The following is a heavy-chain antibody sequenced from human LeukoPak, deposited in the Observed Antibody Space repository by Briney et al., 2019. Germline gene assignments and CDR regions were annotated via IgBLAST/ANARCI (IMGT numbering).Heavy chain of an antibody. D-gene: IGHD6-19*01. Sequence: SETLSLTCGVSGYSISSGYYWGWIRQPPGKGLEWIGSIYHSGSTYYNASLKSRVTISVDTSKNLFSLELSSVTAADTAVYYCARDRDSNGWTVAFDFWGQGTMVTVSS. CDR2: IYHSGST. CDR1: GYSISSGYY. V-gene: IGHV4-38-2*02. J-gene: IGHJ3*01. CDR3: ARDRDSNGWTVAFDF.